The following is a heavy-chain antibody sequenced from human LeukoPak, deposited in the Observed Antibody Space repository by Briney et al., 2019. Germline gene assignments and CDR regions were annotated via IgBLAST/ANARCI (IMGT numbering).Heavy chain of an antibody. CDR3: ARLLDNDSSGDPDTFDV. Sequence: PSETLSLTCTVSGASMSSHYWSWIRQSPGKGLEWIGYKSYSGRTYYKPSLRSRVTISVDTSKNHFSLSLTSVTAANTAVYYCARLLDNDSSGDPDTFDVWGQGKMVTVSS. J-gene: IGHJ3*01. CDR1: GASMSSHY. CDR2: KSYSGRT. V-gene: IGHV4-59*11. D-gene: IGHD3-22*01.